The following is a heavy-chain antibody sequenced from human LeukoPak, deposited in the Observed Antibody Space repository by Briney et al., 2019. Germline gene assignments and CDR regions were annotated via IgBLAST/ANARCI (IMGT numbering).Heavy chain of an antibody. V-gene: IGHV4-61*02. J-gene: IGHJ3*02. D-gene: IGHD6-13*01. Sequence: SQTLSLTCTVSGGSISSGSYYWSWIRQPAGKGLEWIGRIYTSGSTNYNPSLKSRVTISLDTAKNQFSLPLSSVPAADTAVYYCARDRIAAAHDAFDIWGQGTMVTVPS. CDR2: IYTSGST. CDR3: ARDRIAAAHDAFDI. CDR1: GGSISSGSYY.